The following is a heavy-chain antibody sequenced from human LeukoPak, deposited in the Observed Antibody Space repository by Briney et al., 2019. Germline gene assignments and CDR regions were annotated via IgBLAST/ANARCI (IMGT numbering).Heavy chain of an antibody. CDR3: AREMGVYSSSWYVWFDP. CDR1: GFTFSSYA. CDR2: ISYDGSNK. J-gene: IGHJ5*02. D-gene: IGHD6-13*01. V-gene: IGHV3-30*01. Sequence: QPGGSLRLSCAASGFTFSSYAMHWVRQAPGKGLEWVAVISYDGSNKYYADSVKGRFTISRDNSKNTLYLQMNSLRAEDTAVYYCAREMGVYSSSWYVWFDPWGQGTLVTVSS.